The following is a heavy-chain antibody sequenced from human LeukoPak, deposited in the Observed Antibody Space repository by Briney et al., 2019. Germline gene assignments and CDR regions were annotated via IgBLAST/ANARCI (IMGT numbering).Heavy chain of an antibody. V-gene: IGHV4-39*01. J-gene: IGHJ4*02. CDR1: GGSISSSGYY. CDR3: ARRPATGGTLDY. CDR2: IYYSGST. Sequence: PETLSLTCTVSGGSISSSGYYWGWIRQPPGKGLEWIGNIYYSGSTNYSPSLHSRVTISVDTSKNQFSLKVSSVTAADTAVYYCARRPATGGTLDYWGQGTLVTVPS. D-gene: IGHD1-7*01.